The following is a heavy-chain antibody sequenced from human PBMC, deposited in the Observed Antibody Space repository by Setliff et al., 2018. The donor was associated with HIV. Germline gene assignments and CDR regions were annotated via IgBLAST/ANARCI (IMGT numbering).Heavy chain of an antibody. CDR2: IYYRGST. CDR1: GYSISSGYY. V-gene: IGHV4-38-2*01. D-gene: IGHD6-13*01. Sequence: TLSLTCAVSGYSISSGYYWGWIRQPPGKGLEWIGSIYYRGSTYYNPSLKSRVAISVDTSKNQFSLKLRSVTAADTALYYCARGRYRSRWYASDHYYIDVWGKGTTVTVSS. J-gene: IGHJ6*03. CDR3: ARGRYRSRWYASDHYYIDV.